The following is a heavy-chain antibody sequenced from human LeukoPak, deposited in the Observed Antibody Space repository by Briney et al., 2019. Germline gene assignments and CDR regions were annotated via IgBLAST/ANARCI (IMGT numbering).Heavy chain of an antibody. Sequence: GGSLRLSCAASGFTVSSNHMSWVRQAPGKGLEWVSVIYSGGSTDYADSVKGRFTISRDNSKNTLYLQMNSLRAEDTAVYYCARDPAGYNWGQGTLVTFSS. CDR1: GFTVSSNH. CDR3: ARDPAGYN. D-gene: IGHD1-1*01. CDR2: IYSGGST. V-gene: IGHV3-53*01. J-gene: IGHJ4*02.